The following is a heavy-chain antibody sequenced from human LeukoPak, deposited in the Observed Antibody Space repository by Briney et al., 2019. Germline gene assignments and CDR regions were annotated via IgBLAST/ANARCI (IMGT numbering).Heavy chain of an antibody. CDR3: ARDGLGITGTGLDY. V-gene: IGHV4-59*01. CDR2: IFHSGST. D-gene: IGHD1-7*01. Sequence: SETLSLTCTVSGGSISSYYWSWVRQPPGKGLEWIGYIFHSGSTNYNPSLNNRVTMSVDTSENQFSLRLSSATAADTAVYYCARDGLGITGTGLDYWGQGVLVTVSS. CDR1: GGSISSYY. J-gene: IGHJ4*02.